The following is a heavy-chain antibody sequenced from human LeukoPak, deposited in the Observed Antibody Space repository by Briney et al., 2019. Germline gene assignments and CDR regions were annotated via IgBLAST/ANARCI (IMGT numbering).Heavy chain of an antibody. V-gene: IGHV3-23*01. D-gene: IGHD6-13*01. CDR1: GFTFPNYA. J-gene: IGHJ4*02. CDR2: ISGSGYGA. Sequence: GGSLRLSCAASGFTFPNYAMSWVRQAPGKGLEWVCGISGSGYGAYYADSVKGRFTISRDNSRNTVNLQMNSLRIEDTAVYYCARASPPDGGASWSLGYWGQGALVSVFS. CDR3: ARASPPDGGASWSLGY.